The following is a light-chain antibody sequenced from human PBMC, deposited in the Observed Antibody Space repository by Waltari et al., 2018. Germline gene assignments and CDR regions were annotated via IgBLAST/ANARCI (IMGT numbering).Light chain of an antibody. CDR3: QQYGFLPA. V-gene: IGKV3-20*01. CDR1: QSVSNNY. CDR2: AAS. J-gene: IGKJ1*01. Sequence: EIVLTQSPGTLSLSPGERATLSCRASQSVSNNYLAWSQQKPGQAPSLLIPAASSRATGIPDRFSGSGSGTDFTLAISRLEPEDFAVYYCQQYGFLPAFGQGTKVEI.